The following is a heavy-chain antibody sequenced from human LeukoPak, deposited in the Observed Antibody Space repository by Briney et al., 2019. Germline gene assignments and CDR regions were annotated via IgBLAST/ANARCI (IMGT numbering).Heavy chain of an antibody. J-gene: IGHJ4*02. CDR2: IYHSGST. CDR3: ARDPYYYDSSGYSSEPHYFDY. D-gene: IGHD3-22*01. V-gene: IGHV4-38-2*02. CDR1: GYSISSGYY. Sequence: SETLSLTCTVSGYSISSGYYWGWIRQPPGEGLEWIGSIYHSGSTYYNPSLKSRVTISVDTSKNQFSLKLSSVTAADTAVYYCARDPYYYDSSGYSSEPHYFDYWGQGTLVTVSS.